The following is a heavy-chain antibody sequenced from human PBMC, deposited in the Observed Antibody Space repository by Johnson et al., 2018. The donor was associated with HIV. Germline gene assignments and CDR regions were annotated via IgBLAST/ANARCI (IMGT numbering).Heavy chain of an antibody. D-gene: IGHD6-6*01. CDR2: ISYDGSNK. CDR3: ALEYSSSRGAFDS. J-gene: IGHJ3*02. Sequence: VQVVESGGGVVQPGRSMRLSCAASGFSFSIYAMHWVRQAPGKGLEWVALISYDGSNKFYADSVKGRFTISRDKSKKTLNLQMNSLRAEDTAVYYCALEYSSSRGAFDSWGQGTMVTVSS. CDR1: GFSFSIYA. V-gene: IGHV3-30*04.